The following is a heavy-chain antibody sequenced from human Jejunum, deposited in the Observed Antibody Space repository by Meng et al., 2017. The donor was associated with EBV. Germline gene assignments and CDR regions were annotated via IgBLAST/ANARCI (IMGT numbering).Heavy chain of an antibody. J-gene: IGHJ4*02. CDR2: IHHTEST. CDR3: ARESYSDSSGYYSLDY. D-gene: IGHD3-22*01. Sequence: VQRPESGPGLVKPSGTLALTCAVAGGSNSSSNWWSWVRQAPGKGLEWIGEIHHTESTNYNPSLKSRVTISVDKSKNQFSLKLSSVTAADTAVYYCARESYSDSSGYYSLDYWGQGSLVTVSS. CDR1: GGSNSSSNW. V-gene: IGHV4-4*02.